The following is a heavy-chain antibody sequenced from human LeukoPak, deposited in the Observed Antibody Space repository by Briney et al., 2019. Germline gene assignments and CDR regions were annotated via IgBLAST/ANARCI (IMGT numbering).Heavy chain of an antibody. CDR3: ARVPSVNSYYDSSGHRGY. Sequence: GGSLRLSCAASGFTFSSYWMSWVRQAPGKGLEWVTNIKQDGSEKYYVDSVKGRFTISRDNAKNSLYLQMNSLRAEDTAVYYCARVPSVNSYYDSSGHRGYWGQGTLVTVSS. V-gene: IGHV3-7*01. J-gene: IGHJ4*02. D-gene: IGHD3-22*01. CDR2: IKQDGSEK. CDR1: GFTFSSYW.